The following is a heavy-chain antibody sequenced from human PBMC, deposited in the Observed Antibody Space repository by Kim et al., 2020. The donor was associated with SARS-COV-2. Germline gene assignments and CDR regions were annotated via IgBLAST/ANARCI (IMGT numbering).Heavy chain of an antibody. D-gene: IGHD1-1*01. J-gene: IGHJ3*02. V-gene: IGHV1-3*01. CDR3: AKTGTSAFDI. Sequence: NTKYSQKFQGRVTITRDTSASTAYMELSSLRSEDTAVYYCAKTGTSAFDIWGQGTMVTVSS. CDR2: NT.